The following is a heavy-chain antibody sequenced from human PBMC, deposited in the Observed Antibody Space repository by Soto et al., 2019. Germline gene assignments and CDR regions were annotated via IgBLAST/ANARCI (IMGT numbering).Heavy chain of an antibody. CDR3: ASLIFEYSSSWYVYYYYGMDV. J-gene: IGHJ6*02. Sequence: QVQLVQSGAEVKKPGSSVKVSCKASGGTFSSYAISWVRQAPGQGLEWMGGIIPIFGTANYAQKFQGRVTITADESTSTAYMELSSLRSEDTAVYYCASLIFEYSSSWYVYYYYGMDVWGQGTTVTVSS. CDR2: IIPIFGTA. CDR1: GGTFSSYA. D-gene: IGHD6-13*01. V-gene: IGHV1-69*01.